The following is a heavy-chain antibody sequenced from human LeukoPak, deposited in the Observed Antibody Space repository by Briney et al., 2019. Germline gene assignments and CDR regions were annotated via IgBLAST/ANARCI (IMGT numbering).Heavy chain of an antibody. J-gene: IGHJ5*02. V-gene: IGHV4-59*01. CDR2: IYYSGST. Sequence: SETLSLTCTVSGGSISSYYWSWIRQPPGKGLEWIGYIYYSGSTNYNPSLKSRVTISVDTSKNHFSLKLSSVTAADTAVYYCARDSRDFWSGYYRFDPWGQGTLVTVSS. CDR3: ARDSRDFWSGYYRFDP. CDR1: GGSISSYY. D-gene: IGHD3-3*01.